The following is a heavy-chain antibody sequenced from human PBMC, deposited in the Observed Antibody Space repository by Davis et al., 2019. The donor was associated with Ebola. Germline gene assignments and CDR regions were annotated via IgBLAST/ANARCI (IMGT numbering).Heavy chain of an antibody. V-gene: IGHV3-48*02. Sequence: PGGSLRLSCAASGFTFSSYSMNWVRQAPGKGLEWVSYISSSSSTIYYADSVKGRFTISRDNAKNSLYLQMNSLRDEDTAVYYCARAYQLLGVDAFDIWGQGTMVTVSS. CDR2: ISSSSSTI. D-gene: IGHD2-2*01. CDR3: ARAYQLLGVDAFDI. CDR1: GFTFSSYS. J-gene: IGHJ3*02.